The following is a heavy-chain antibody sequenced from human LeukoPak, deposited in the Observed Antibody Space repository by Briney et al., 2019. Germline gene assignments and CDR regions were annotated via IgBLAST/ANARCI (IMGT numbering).Heavy chain of an antibody. J-gene: IGHJ4*02. V-gene: IGHV3-30*18. CDR1: GFTFSSYG. CDR2: ISYDGSNK. CDR3: ANLLRWEPY. D-gene: IGHD4-23*01. Sequence: GSLRLSCAASGFTFSSYGMHWVRQAPGKGLEWVAVISYDGSNKYYADSVKGRFTISRDNSKNTLYLQMNSLRAEDTAVYYCANLLRWEPYWGQGTLVTVSS.